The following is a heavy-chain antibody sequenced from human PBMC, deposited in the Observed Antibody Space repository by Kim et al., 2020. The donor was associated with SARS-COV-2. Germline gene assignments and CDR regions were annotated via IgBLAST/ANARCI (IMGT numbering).Heavy chain of an antibody. CDR2: SAWTGDT. D-gene: IGHD3-9*01. CDR3: ARGGGGEILNGYCRRCYF. V-gene: IGHV3-13*01. CDR1: GFTFASYA. J-gene: IGHJ2*01. Sequence: GGSLRLSCVTSGFTFASYAMHWVRQAPRKGLEWVAVSAWTGDTYYEDYAKGRFTISREDANGSLYLQMKSRTPGDTTVYYCARGGGGEILNGYCRRCYF.